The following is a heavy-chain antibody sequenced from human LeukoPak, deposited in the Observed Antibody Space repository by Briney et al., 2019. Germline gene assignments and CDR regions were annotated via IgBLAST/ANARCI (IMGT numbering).Heavy chain of an antibody. CDR2: INPNSGGT. Sequence: ASVKVSCKASGYTFTGYYMHWVRQAPGQGLEWMGWINPNSGGTNCAQKFQGRVTMTRDTSISTAYMELSRLRSDDTAVYYCATGDRYGSGSFGGQGTLVTVSS. D-gene: IGHD3-10*01. V-gene: IGHV1-2*02. J-gene: IGHJ4*02. CDR3: ATGDRYGSGSF. CDR1: GYTFTGYY.